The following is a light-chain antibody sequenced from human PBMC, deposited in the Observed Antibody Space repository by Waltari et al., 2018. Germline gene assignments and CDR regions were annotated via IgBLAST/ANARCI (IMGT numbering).Light chain of an antibody. J-gene: IGKJ4*01. CDR1: QDIKTW. V-gene: IGKV1-12*01. CDR2: AAS. CDR3: QQADSFPPLT. Sequence: DIQMTQSPSSESASLGDRVTITCRASQDIKTWLAWYQHKPGKAPKLLVSAASSLQSGVPSRFSGSGSGTDFTLTISNLQPEDFATYYCQQADSFPPLTFGGGTKVEIK.